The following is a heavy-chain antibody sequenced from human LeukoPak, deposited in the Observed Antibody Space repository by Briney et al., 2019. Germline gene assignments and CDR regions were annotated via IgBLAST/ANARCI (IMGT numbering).Heavy chain of an antibody. J-gene: IGHJ6*02. Sequence: GGSLILSCAASGFSRSIYGMSWVRQAPGKGLDWVASIKQDGSEKYYVDSVKGRFPISRDNAKNSLSLQMNSLRAEDTAVYYCARWVSGWDVWGQGTTVTVSS. CDR1: GFSRSIYG. CDR3: ARWVSGWDV. V-gene: IGHV3-7*05. CDR2: IKQDGSEK.